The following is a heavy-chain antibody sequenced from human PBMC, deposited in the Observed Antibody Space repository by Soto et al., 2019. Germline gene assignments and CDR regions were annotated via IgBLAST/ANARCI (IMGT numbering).Heavy chain of an antibody. V-gene: IGHV1-69*01. CDR1: GGTFSSYA. Sequence: QVPLVQSGAEVKKPGSSVKVSCKASGGTFSSYAISWVRQAPGQGLEWMGGIIPISDTTNYAQKFQGRVTFTADESTSTAYMELSSLRSEDTAVYYCARSQGSSTSLEIYYYYYYGMDVWGQGTTVTVSS. CDR3: ARSQGSSTSLEIYYYYYYGMDV. D-gene: IGHD2-2*01. CDR2: IIPISDTT. J-gene: IGHJ6*02.